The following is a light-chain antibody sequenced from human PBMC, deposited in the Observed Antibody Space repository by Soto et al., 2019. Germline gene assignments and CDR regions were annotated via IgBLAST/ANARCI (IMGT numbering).Light chain of an antibody. Sequence: QSVLTQPASVSGSPGQSITISCTGTSRDIGTSNLVSWYQQYPGKAPKLMIYEVTKRPSGISYRFSGSKSGNTASLTVSGLQAEDEADYYCSSYAASNNFYFVFGGGTKVTVL. CDR1: SRDIGTSNL. J-gene: IGLJ3*02. CDR3: SSYAASNNFYFV. V-gene: IGLV2-14*02. CDR2: EVT.